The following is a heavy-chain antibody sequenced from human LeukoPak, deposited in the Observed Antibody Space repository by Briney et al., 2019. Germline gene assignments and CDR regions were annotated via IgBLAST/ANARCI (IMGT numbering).Heavy chain of an antibody. CDR3: ARSQGGATVTTEGY. J-gene: IGHJ4*02. CDR2: IIPILGIA. Sequence: SVKVSCKASGYTFTSYGSSWVRQAPGQGLEWMGRIIPILGIANYAQKFQGRVTITADKFTSTAYMELSSLRSEDTAVYYCARSQGGATVTTEGYWGQGTLVTVSS. V-gene: IGHV1-69*04. D-gene: IGHD4-17*01. CDR1: GYTFTSYG.